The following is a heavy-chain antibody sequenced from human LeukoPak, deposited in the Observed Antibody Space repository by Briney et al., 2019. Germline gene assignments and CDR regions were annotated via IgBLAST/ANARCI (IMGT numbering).Heavy chain of an antibody. CDR1: GFTFSSYE. Sequence: GGSLRLPCAASGFTFSSYEMNWVRQAPGKGLEWVSYISSSGSTIYYADSVKGRFTISRDNAKNSLYLQMNGLRAEDTAVYYCARGDYGDYNTDAFDIWGQGTMVTVSS. J-gene: IGHJ3*02. V-gene: IGHV3-48*03. CDR2: ISSSGSTI. CDR3: ARGDYGDYNTDAFDI. D-gene: IGHD4-17*01.